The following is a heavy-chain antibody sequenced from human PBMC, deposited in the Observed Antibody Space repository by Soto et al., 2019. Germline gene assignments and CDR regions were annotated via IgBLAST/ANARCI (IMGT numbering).Heavy chain of an antibody. V-gene: IGHV4-39*01. J-gene: IGHJ5*02. CDR1: GGSISSSSYY. CDR2: IYYSGST. CDR3: ASPKIAFYNWFAP. Sequence: PSETLSLTCTVSGGSISSSSYYWGWIRQPPGKGLEWIGSIYYSGSTYYNTSLKSRGTISVDTSKNQFSLKLSSVTAADTAVYYCASPKIAFYNWFAPWGQGTLVTVSS. D-gene: IGHD3-3*02.